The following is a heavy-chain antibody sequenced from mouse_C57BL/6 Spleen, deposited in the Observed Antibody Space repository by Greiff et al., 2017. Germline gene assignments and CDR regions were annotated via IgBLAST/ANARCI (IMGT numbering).Heavy chain of an antibody. D-gene: IGHD3-1*01. Sequence: QVQLQQPGAELVMPGASVKLSCKASGYTFTSYWMHWVKQRPGQGLEWIGEIDPSDSYTNYNQKFKGKSTLTVDKSSSTAYMQLSSLTSEDSAVYYGARWVFGNYFDYWGQGTTLTVSS. V-gene: IGHV1-69*01. J-gene: IGHJ2*01. CDR2: IDPSDSYT. CDR3: ARWVFGNYFDY. CDR1: GYTFTSYW.